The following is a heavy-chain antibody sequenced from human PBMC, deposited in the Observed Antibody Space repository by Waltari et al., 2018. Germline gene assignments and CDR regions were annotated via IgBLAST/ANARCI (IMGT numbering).Heavy chain of an antibody. J-gene: IGHJ4*02. CDR2: ISGSGDST. CDR1: GFTFSSYS. CDR3: ANSTLKGYY. Sequence: EVKLVESGGGLVKPGGSLRLSCAASGFTFSSYSMNWVRQAPGKGLEWISGISGSGDSTYYADSVTGRFTISRDNSKNTLYLQMNSLRAEDTAVYYCANSTLKGYYWGQGTLVTVSS. V-gene: IGHV3-23*04.